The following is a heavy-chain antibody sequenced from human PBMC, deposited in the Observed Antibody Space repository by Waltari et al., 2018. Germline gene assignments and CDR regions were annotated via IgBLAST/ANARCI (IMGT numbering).Heavy chain of an antibody. CDR2: IYYSGST. Sequence: QVQLQESGPGLVKPSETLSLTCTVSGGSISSHYWSWIRQPPGKGLEWIGYIYYSGSTNYNPSLKSRVTISVDTSKNQFSLKLSSVTAADTAVYYCASLGRSNWFDPWGQGTLVTVSS. CDR3: ASLGRSNWFDP. J-gene: IGHJ5*02. CDR1: GGSISSHY. V-gene: IGHV4-59*11.